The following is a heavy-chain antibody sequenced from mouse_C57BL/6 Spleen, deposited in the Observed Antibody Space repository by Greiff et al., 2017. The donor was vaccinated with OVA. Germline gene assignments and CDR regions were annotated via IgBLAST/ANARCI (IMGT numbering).Heavy chain of an antibody. J-gene: IGHJ3*01. D-gene: IGHD1-1*01. Sequence: SGPELVKPGASVKLSCKASGYTFTSYDINWVKQRPGQGLEWIGWIYPRDGSTKYNEKFKGKATLTVDTSSSTAYMELHSLTSEDSAVYFCARDYYGSSYEAWFAYWGQGTLVTVSA. CDR2: IYPRDGST. V-gene: IGHV1-85*01. CDR1: GYTFTSYD. CDR3: ARDYYGSSYEAWFAY.